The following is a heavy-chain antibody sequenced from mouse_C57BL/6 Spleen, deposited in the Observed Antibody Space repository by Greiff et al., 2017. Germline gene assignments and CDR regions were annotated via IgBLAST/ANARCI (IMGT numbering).Heavy chain of an antibody. J-gene: IGHJ4*01. D-gene: IGHD4-1*01. CDR1: GYTFTSYW. Sequence: QVQLQQPGAELVKPGASVKLSCKASGYTFTSYWMHWVKQRPGQGLEWIGMIHPNSGSTNYNEKFKSKATLTVDKSSRPAYMQLSSLTSEYSAVYYCARGGLTGTGAMDYWGQGTSVTVSS. CDR2: IHPNSGST. CDR3: ARGGLTGTGAMDY. V-gene: IGHV1-64*01.